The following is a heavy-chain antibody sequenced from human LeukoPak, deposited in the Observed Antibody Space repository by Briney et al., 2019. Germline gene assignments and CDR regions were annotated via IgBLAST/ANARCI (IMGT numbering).Heavy chain of an antibody. J-gene: IGHJ5*02. CDR3: SAAETVAGSFDP. CDR1: GDTFTSHD. CDR2: MNPNSGNT. Sequence: ASVKVSCKASGDTFTSHDINWVRQATGQGLEWMGWMNPNSGNTGYPQKFQGRVTMTRDTSINTAYMELHSLRSEDTAVYYCSAAETVAGSFDPWGQGTLVTVSS. V-gene: IGHV1-8*01. D-gene: IGHD6-19*01.